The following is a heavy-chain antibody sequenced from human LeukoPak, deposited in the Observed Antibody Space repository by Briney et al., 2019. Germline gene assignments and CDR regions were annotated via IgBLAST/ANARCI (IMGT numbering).Heavy chain of an antibody. J-gene: IGHJ5*02. CDR3: AADLGVLLWFGSPKGLDP. D-gene: IGHD3-10*01. V-gene: IGHV1-58*01. CDR2: IVVGSGNT. Sequence: GASVKVSCKASGFTFTSSAVQWVRQARGQRLEWIGWIVVGSGNTNYAQKFQERVTITRDMSTSTAYMELSSLRSEDTAVYYCAADLGVLLWFGSPKGLDPWGQGTLVTVSS. CDR1: GFTFTSSA.